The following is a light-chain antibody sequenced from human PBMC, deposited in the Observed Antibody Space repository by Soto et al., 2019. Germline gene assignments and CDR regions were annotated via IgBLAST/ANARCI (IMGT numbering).Light chain of an antibody. CDR2: EVS. CDR1: SNDVGGYRY. J-gene: IGLJ2*01. CDR3: SSYTTSSTVV. Sequence: SALTQPASVSGSPGQSITISCTGTSNDVGGYRYVSWYQQQPGKAPKLMIYEVSNRPSGVSDRFSGSKSGNTASLTISGLQAEDDGDYYCSSYTTSSTVVFGGGTKLTVL. V-gene: IGLV2-14*01.